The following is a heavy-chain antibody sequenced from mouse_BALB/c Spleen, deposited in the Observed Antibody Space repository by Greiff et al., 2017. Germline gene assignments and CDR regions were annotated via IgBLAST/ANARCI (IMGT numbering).Heavy chain of an antibody. D-gene: IGHD2-14*01. CDR3: ARHQGNYYAMDY. Sequence: VQRVESGPDLVAPSQSLSITCTVSGFSLTSYGVHWVRQPPGKGLEWLVVIWSDGSTTYNSALKSRLSISKDNSKSQVFLKMNSLQTDDTAMYYCARHQGNYYAMDYWGQGTSVTVSS. CDR1: GFSLTSYG. CDR2: IWSDGST. J-gene: IGHJ4*01. V-gene: IGHV2-6-2*01.